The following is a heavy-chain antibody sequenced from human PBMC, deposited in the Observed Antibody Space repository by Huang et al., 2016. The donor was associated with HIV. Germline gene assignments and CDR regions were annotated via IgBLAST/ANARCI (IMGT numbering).Heavy chain of an antibody. Sequence: DEHLVESGGGLVQPGGSVTLTCEVSGFNFKTYWVNWVRQAPGKGREGVASIRGDGREKNYGDSVKCRFTNCRDNAKNLLYLQMKSLGAEDTSVYYCATNLQIVVVPPDMGYDAFDMWGQGTMVTVSS. CDR3: ATNLQIVVVPPDMGYDAFDM. CDR1: GFNFKTYW. J-gene: IGHJ3*02. V-gene: IGHV3-7*01. D-gene: IGHD2-2*01. CDR2: IRGDGREK.